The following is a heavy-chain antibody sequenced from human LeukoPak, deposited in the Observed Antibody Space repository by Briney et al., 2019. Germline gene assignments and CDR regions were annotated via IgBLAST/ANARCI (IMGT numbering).Heavy chain of an antibody. D-gene: IGHD3-10*01. CDR2: IYYSGSI. CDR1: VVSICGFY. J-gene: IGHJ4*02. Sequence: SETLSLTCTVSVVSICGFYCSCSPRPPGEGLGCVGYIYYSGSINYNPSLKSRASISVDTSKNQSSLKLRSVTAADTAVYYCARVYGSGSKPHLYYFDYWGQGTLVTVSS. V-gene: IGHV4-59*01. CDR3: ARVYGSGSKPHLYYFDY.